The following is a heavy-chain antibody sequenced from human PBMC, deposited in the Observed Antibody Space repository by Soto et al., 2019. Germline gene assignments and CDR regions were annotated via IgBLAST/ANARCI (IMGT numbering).Heavy chain of an antibody. CDR1: GYTFTSYG. V-gene: IGHV1-18*01. D-gene: IGHD6-19*01. CDR2: ISAYNGNT. J-gene: IGHJ4*02. Sequence: QVQLVQSGAEVKKPGASVKVSCKASGYTFTSYGISWVRQAPGQGLEWMGWISAYNGNTNYAQKLQGRVTMTTDTSTSTAYMELRSLRSDDTAVDYCAGNFPGYSSGWYDFDYWGQGTLVTVSS. CDR3: AGNFPGYSSGWYDFDY.